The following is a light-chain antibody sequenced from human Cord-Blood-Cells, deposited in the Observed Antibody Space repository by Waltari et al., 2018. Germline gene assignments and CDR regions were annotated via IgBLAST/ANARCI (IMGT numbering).Light chain of an antibody. CDR1: QSVSSN. V-gene: IGKV3-15*01. CDR2: GAS. J-gene: IGKJ3*01. Sequence: EIVMTQSPATLSVSPGERATLSCRASQSVSSNFAWYQQKPGQAPRLLIYGASTRATGIPVRFSGSGSGTEFTLTISSLQSEDFAVYYCQQYNNWPSFGPGTKVDIK. CDR3: QQYNNWPS.